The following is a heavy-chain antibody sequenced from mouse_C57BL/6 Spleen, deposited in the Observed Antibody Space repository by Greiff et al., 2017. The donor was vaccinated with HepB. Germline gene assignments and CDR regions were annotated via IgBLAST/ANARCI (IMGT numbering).Heavy chain of an antibody. Sequence: QVQLQQSGAELVRPGASVTLSCKASGYTFTDYEMHWVKQTPVHGLEWIGAIDPETGGTAYNQKFKGKAILTADKSSSTAYMELRSLTSEDCAVYYCTRKYYGIRGLDWFAYWGQGTLVTVSA. CDR2: IDPETGGT. CDR3: TRKYYGIRGLDWFAY. V-gene: IGHV1-15*01. CDR1: GYTFTDYE. D-gene: IGHD1-1*01. J-gene: IGHJ3*01.